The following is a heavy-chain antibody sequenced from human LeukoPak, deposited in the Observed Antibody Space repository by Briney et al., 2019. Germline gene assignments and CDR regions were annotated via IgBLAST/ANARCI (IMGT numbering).Heavy chain of an antibody. J-gene: IGHJ4*02. D-gene: IGHD3-10*01. V-gene: IGHV1-3*01. CDR1: GYTFTSYA. CDR2: INAGNGNT. CDR3: ARDSGSMVRGVIITHLYY. Sequence: ASVKVSRKASGYTFTSYAMHWVRQAPGQRLEWMGWINAGNGNTKYSQKFQGRVTITRDTSARTAYMDLSSMRFEDPPVYYCARDSGSMVRGVIITHLYYWGQGTMVTVSS.